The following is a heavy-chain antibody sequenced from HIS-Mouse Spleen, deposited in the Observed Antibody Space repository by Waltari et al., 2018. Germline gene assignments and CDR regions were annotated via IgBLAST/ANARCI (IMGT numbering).Heavy chain of an antibody. CDR3: AREIPYSSSWYDWYFDL. CDR2: ICYRGST. Sequence: QLQLQESGPGLVKPSETLSLTCTVSGGSISSSSYYWGWIRQPPGKGLEWIGSICYRGSTYYTPSLRSRVTNSVDPSRNQFSLKLSSVTAADTAVYYCAREIPYSSSWYDWYFDLWGRGTLVTVSS. D-gene: IGHD6-13*01. V-gene: IGHV4-39*07. J-gene: IGHJ2*01. CDR1: GGSISSSSYY.